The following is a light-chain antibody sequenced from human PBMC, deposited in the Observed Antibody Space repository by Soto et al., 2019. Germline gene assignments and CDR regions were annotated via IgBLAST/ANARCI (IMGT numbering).Light chain of an antibody. J-gene: IGKJ1*01. CDR1: QSVSSN. Sequence: EIVMTQSPATLSVSPGERATLSCRASQSVSSNLAWYQQKPGQAPRLLINGASTRATGISPRFSGSGSGTEFTLTISSLQSEDFAVYYCQQYNNWPPMAFGQGTKVEIK. V-gene: IGKV3-15*01. CDR2: GAS. CDR3: QQYNNWPPMA.